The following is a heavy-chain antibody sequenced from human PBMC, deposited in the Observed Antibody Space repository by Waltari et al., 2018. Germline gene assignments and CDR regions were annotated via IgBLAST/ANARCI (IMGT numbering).Heavy chain of an antibody. Sequence: EVQLVQSGAEVKKPGATVKISCKDSGYTFTASQMHWVHQDPGKGLEWMGRVDPEDGETKYAEKFQGRVTITADTSTDTAYMELSILRSEDTAVYYCATRGYWNDVLDYFDYWGQGTLVTVSS. CDR2: VDPEDGET. CDR3: ATRGYWNDVLDYFDY. J-gene: IGHJ4*02. CDR1: GYTFTASQ. V-gene: IGHV1-69-2*01. D-gene: IGHD1-1*01.